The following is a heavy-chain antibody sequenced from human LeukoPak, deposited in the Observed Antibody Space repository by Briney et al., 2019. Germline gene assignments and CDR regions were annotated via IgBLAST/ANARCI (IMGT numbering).Heavy chain of an antibody. CDR3: AKDFGRNLGGPGS. J-gene: IGHJ5*02. D-gene: IGHD3-10*01. V-gene: IGHV3-23*01. CDR2: ISGDGVFA. Sequence: GGSLRLSCVASGFTFSIYTMAWVRQVPGGGLEWVSGISGDGVFAYYADSVKGRFVISRDNSRSTVCLHMSSLRAEDTAVYYCAKDFGRNLGGPGSWGRGTLVTVSS. CDR1: GFTFSIYT.